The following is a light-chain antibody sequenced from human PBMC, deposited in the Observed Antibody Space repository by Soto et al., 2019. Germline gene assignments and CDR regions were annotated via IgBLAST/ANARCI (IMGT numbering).Light chain of an antibody. CDR2: AAS. Sequence: DIQMTQSPSSLSASVGDRVTITCRASQDIRNDLGWYQQEPGRAPKRLIYAASTLQSGVPSRFSGSGFGTEFTLTIRSLQLGDFATDYCLQHYTYPRTFGQGTKVESK. CDR3: LQHYTYPRT. CDR1: QDIRND. V-gene: IGKV1-17*01. J-gene: IGKJ1*01.